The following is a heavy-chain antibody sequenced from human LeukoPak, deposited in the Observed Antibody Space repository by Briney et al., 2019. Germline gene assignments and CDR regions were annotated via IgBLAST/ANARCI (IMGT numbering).Heavy chain of an antibody. D-gene: IGHD2-15*01. Sequence: ASVKVSCKASGYTFTSYYMHWVRQAPGQGLEWMGIINPSGGSTSYAQKFQGRVTMTRDMSTSTVYMELSSLRAEDTAVYYCARDQLGYCSGGSCYSGGDMYYYYMDVWGKGTTVTVSS. V-gene: IGHV1-46*01. CDR3: ARDQLGYCSGGSCYSGGDMYYYYMDV. CDR1: GYTFTSYY. CDR2: INPSGGST. J-gene: IGHJ6*03.